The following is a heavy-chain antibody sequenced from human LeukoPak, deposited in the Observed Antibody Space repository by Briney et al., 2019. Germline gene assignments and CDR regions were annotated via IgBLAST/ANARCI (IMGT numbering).Heavy chain of an antibody. CDR2: ISSSGSTI. CDR3: ARANYYDSSGYPPDY. D-gene: IGHD3-22*01. J-gene: IGHJ4*02. CDR1: GFTFSSYE. Sequence: PGGSLRLSCAASGFTFSSYEMNWVRQAPGKGLEWVSYISSSGSTIYYADSVKGRFTISRDNAKNSLYLQMNSLRAEDTAVYFCARANYYDSSGYPPDYWGQGTLVTVSS. V-gene: IGHV3-48*03.